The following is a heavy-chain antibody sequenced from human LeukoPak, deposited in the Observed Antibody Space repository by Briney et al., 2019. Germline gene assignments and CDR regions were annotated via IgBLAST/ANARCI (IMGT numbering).Heavy chain of an antibody. V-gene: IGHV3-30*18. J-gene: IGHJ4*02. CDR1: GFTFSSYG. CDR3: AKGTIPYSSGWYFDY. CDR2: ISYDGSNK. D-gene: IGHD6-19*01. Sequence: PARSLRLSCAASGFTFSSYGMHWVRQAPGKGLEWVAVISYDGSNKYYADSVKGRFTISRDNSKNTLCLQMNSLRAEDTAVYYCAKGTIPYSSGWYFDYWGQGTLVTVSS.